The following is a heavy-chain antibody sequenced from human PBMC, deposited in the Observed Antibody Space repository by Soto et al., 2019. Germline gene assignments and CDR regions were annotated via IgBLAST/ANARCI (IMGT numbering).Heavy chain of an antibody. Sequence: PSETLSLTCTVSGGSINTFYWSWVRQPAGKGLEWIGRIFSSGSTSFNPSHESRVAMSVDTSKNHFSLNLSSVTAADMAVYYCAREGSYSAYNFAHGIQLWSFDFWGQGARVTVSS. J-gene: IGHJ4*02. CDR2: IFSSGST. V-gene: IGHV4-4*07. CDR1: GGSINTFY. D-gene: IGHD5-12*01. CDR3: AREGSYSAYNFAHGIQLWSFDF.